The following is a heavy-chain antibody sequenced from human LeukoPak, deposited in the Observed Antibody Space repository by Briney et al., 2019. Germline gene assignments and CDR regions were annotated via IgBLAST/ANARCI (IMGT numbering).Heavy chain of an antibody. CDR2: MDPNSGNT. Sequence: ASVKVSCKASGYTFTSYDINWVRQATGQGLEWMGWMDPNSGNTGYAQKFQGRVTMTRNTSITTAYMELSSLRSEDTAVYYCATSLYSSSWSSDYWGQGTLVTVSS. V-gene: IGHV1-8*01. CDR3: ATSLYSSSWSSDY. CDR1: GYTFTSYD. J-gene: IGHJ4*02. D-gene: IGHD6-13*01.